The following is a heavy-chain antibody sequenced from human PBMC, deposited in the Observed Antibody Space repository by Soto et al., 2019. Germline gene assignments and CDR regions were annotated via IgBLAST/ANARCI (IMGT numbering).Heavy chain of an antibody. J-gene: IGHJ3*02. Sequence: GESLKISCKISGYRFTTYWIGWVRQMPGKGLEWMGIIYPDNSDTRYSPSFRGQVTISADKSINTAYLQWSSVKASDTAIYYCARTVSPRVVDAIDIWGQRTMVTVSS. CDR2: IYPDNSDT. CDR1: GYRFTTYW. CDR3: ARTVSPRVVDAIDI. V-gene: IGHV5-51*01. D-gene: IGHD2-15*01.